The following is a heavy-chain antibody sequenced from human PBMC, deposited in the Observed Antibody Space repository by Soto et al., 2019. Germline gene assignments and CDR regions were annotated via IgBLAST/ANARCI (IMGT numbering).Heavy chain of an antibody. CDR1: GFTFSNYG. V-gene: IGHV3-33*01. CDR3: ARDLYYYDSSAFDI. J-gene: IGHJ3*02. CDR2: IWYDGTKK. Sequence: HPGGSLRLSCAASGFTFSNYGIHWVRLAPGKGLEWVAVIWYDGTKKYYADSVKGRFTISRDDSKNTLYLQISGLRAEDTAVYYCARDLYYYDSSAFDIWGQGTMVTVSS. D-gene: IGHD3-22*01.